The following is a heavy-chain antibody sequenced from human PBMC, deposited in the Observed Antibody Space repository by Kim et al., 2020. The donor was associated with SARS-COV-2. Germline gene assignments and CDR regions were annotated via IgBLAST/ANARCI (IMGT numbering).Heavy chain of an antibody. CDR2: IYHSGST. CDR1: GGSISSGGYS. J-gene: IGHJ5*02. Sequence: SETLSLTCAVSGGSISSGGYSWSWIRQPPGKGLEWIGYIYHSGSTYYNPSLKSRVTISVDRSKNQFSLKLSSVTAADTAVYYCARGVPAATGFDPWGQGTLVTVSS. V-gene: IGHV4-30-2*01. CDR3: ARGVPAATGFDP. D-gene: IGHD2-2*01.